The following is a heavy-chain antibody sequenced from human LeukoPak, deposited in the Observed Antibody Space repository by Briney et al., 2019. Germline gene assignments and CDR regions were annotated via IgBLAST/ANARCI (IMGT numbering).Heavy chain of an antibody. V-gene: IGHV3-21*01. CDR3: TRGDFWSGYYLKLDAFDI. CDR2: ISSSSSYI. Sequence: PGGSLRLSCAASGFTFSSYSMNWVRQAPGKGLEWVSFISSSSSYIYYADSVKGRFTISRDNAKNSLYLQMNSLRAEDTAVYYCTRGDFWSGYYLKLDAFDIWGQGTMVTVSS. J-gene: IGHJ3*02. CDR1: GFTFSSYS. D-gene: IGHD3-3*01.